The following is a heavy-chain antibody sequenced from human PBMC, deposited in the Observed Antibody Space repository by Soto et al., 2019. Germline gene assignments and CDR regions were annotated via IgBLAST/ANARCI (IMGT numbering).Heavy chain of an antibody. D-gene: IGHD2-15*01. CDR1: GDSVSSNSAA. CDR2: TYYRSKWYN. J-gene: IGHJ5*02. Sequence: QVQLQQSGPGLVKPSQTLSLTCAISGDSVSSNSAAWNWIRQSPSRGLEWLGRTYYRSKWYNDYAVSAKSRITINPDTSKNQFSLQLNSVTPEDTAVYYSARERGDGYCSGGICDWFDPWGQGTLVTVSS. CDR3: ARERGDGYCSGGICDWFDP. V-gene: IGHV6-1*01.